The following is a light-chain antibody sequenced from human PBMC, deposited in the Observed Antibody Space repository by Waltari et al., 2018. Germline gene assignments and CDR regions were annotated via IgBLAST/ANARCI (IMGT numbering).Light chain of an antibody. CDR1: QSVLYSSNNKNY. Sequence: DIVMTQSPDSLAVSLGERATINCKSSQSVLYSSNNKNYLAWYQQKPGQPPKPLIYWASTRESGVPDRFSGSGSGTDFTLTISSLQAEDVAVYYCQQYYSTPQDTFGQGTKVEIK. CDR2: WAS. V-gene: IGKV4-1*01. CDR3: QQYYSTPQDT. J-gene: IGKJ1*01.